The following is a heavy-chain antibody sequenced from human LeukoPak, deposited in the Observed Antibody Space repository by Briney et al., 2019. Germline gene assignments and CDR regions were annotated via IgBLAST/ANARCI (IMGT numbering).Heavy chain of an antibody. D-gene: IGHD1-20*01. CDR3: LRDLNWSLDQ. Sequence: TGGSLRLSCAASGNYMMHWVRQAPGKGLVWVSRIKSDGITITYADSVKGRFTISRDNAKNTLYLQMNSLRAEDTAVYYCLRDLNWSLDQWGQGTLVTVSS. J-gene: IGHJ4*02. CDR2: IKSDGITI. V-gene: IGHV3-74*01. CDR1: GNYM.